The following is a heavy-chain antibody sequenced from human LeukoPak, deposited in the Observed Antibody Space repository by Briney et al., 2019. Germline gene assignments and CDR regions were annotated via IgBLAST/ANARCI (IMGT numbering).Heavy chain of an antibody. Sequence: PGGSLRLSCSASGFTFSRYAMHWVRQAPGKGLEYVSGINDNGGRTHYGDSVKGRFSISRDNSKNTLHLQMSNLRAEDTALYYCVKDVGGSYAFDYWGQGILVTVAS. CDR3: VKDVGGSYAFDY. CDR1: GFTFSRYA. J-gene: IGHJ4*02. V-gene: IGHV3-64D*09. D-gene: IGHD1-26*01. CDR2: INDNGGRT.